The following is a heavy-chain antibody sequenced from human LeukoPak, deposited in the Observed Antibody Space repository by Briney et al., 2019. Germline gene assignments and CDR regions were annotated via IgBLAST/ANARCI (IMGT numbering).Heavy chain of an antibody. D-gene: IGHD2-15*01. J-gene: IGHJ6*03. CDR3: ARRRRWRAYYYYMDV. V-gene: IGHV4-34*01. CDR2: INHSGST. CDR1: GGSFSGYY. Sequence: SETLSLTCAVYGGSFSGYYWSWIRQPPGKGLEWIGEINHSGSTNYNPSLKSRVTISVDTSKNQFSLKLSSVTAADTAVYYCARRRRWRAYYYYMDVWGKGTTVTVSS.